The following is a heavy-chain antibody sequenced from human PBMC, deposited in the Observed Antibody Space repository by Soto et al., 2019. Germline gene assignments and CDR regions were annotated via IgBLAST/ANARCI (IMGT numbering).Heavy chain of an antibody. J-gene: IGHJ5*02. CDR1: EGTFSSYA. Sequence: GASVKVSCKASEGTFSSYAISWVRQAPGQGLEWMGGIIPIFGTANYAQKFQGRVTITADESTSTAYMELSSLRSEDTAVYYCARGILAAAVMWFDPWGQGTLVTVSS. CDR2: IIPIFGTA. CDR3: ARGILAAAVMWFDP. V-gene: IGHV1-69*13. D-gene: IGHD6-13*01.